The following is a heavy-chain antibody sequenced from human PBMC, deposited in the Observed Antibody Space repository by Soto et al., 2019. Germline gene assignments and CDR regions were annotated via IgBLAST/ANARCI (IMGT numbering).Heavy chain of an antibody. Sequence: QVQLVESGGGVVQPGRSLRLSCAASGFPFSSYGMHWVREAPGKGLEWVAVISYDGSNKYYADSVKGRFTISRDNSASTLXXXMNSLRPEDTALYYCVGGQYYFDYRGQGTLVTVSP. CDR3: VGGQYYFDY. D-gene: IGHD3-10*01. V-gene: IGHV3-30*03. CDR2: ISYDGSNK. J-gene: IGHJ4*02. CDR1: GFPFSSYG.